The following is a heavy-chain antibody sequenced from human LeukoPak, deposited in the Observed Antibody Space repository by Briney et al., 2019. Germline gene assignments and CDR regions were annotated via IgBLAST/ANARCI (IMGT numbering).Heavy chain of an antibody. Sequence: SETLSLTCTVAGGSISSYYWSWIRQPPGKGLEWIGSIFYTGITYYNPSLKSRVTISVDTSKNQFSLKLSSVTAAVTAVYYCASRDRITLFGGVDYWGQGTLVTVSS. J-gene: IGHJ4*02. CDR1: GGSISSYY. CDR2: IFYTGIT. CDR3: ASRDRITLFGGVDY. D-gene: IGHD3-3*01. V-gene: IGHV4-59*05.